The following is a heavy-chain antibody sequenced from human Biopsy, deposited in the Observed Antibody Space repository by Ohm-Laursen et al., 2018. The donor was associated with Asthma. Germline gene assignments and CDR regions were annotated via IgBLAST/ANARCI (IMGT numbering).Heavy chain of an antibody. J-gene: IGHJ6*02. Sequence: SETLSLTCGVYRGSLRVYVWSWIRQPPGKGLEWIGESNQGGSPTFNPSLKGRVTTSRDTSKNQLSLKLRSVTAADTAVCYCASGPEWYGLDVWGQGTTVTVPS. CDR3: ASGPEWYGLDV. V-gene: IGHV4-34*01. CDR2: SNQGGSP. D-gene: IGHD3-3*01. CDR1: RGSLRVYV.